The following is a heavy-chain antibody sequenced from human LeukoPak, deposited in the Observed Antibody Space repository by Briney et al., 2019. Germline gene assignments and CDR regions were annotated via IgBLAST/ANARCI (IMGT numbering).Heavy chain of an antibody. Sequence: SQTLSLTCAISGDSVSSNSAAWNWIRQSPSRGLEWLGRTYYRSKWYNDYAVSVKSRITINPDTSKNQFSLQLNSVTPEDTAVYYCARALRFLEFILYYYYGMDVWGQGTTVTVSS. CDR1: GDSVSSNSAA. J-gene: IGHJ6*02. CDR3: ARALRFLEFILYYYYGMDV. V-gene: IGHV6-1*01. D-gene: IGHD3-3*01. CDR2: TYYRSKWYN.